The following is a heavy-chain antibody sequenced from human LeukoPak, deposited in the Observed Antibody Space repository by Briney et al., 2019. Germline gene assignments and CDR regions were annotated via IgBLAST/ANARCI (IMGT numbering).Heavy chain of an antibody. CDR3: ARDLTYYDILTGYSYYYYYMDV. J-gene: IGHJ6*03. CDR2: INPNSGGT. CDR1: GYTFTSYY. Sequence: ASVKVSCKASGYTFTSYYMHWVRQAPGQGLEWMGWINPNSGGTNYAQKFQGRVTMTRDTSISTAYMELSRLRSDDTAVYYCARDLTYYDILTGYSYYYYYMDVWGKGTTVTISS. V-gene: IGHV1-2*02. D-gene: IGHD3-9*01.